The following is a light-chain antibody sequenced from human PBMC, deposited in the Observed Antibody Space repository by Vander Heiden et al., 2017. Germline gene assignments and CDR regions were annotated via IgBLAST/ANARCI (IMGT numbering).Light chain of an antibody. CDR1: QTIGTY. Sequence: EVVFPQSPATLSLSPGERATLSCRASQTIGTYLAWYQQKPGQAPRLLIADASNRATGIPTRFSGSGSGTDFTLTINSLETEDFAVYYCQQRSHWLTFGGGTKVEIK. CDR3: QQRSHWLT. CDR2: DAS. V-gene: IGKV3-11*01. J-gene: IGKJ4*01.